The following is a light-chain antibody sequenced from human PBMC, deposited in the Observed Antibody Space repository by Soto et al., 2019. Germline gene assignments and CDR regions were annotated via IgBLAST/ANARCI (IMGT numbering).Light chain of an antibody. Sequence: QSALTQPASVSGSPGQSITISCTGTSSDVGAFNYVSWYQHLPGKAPKLMIYDVSNRPSGVSNRFSGSKSGNTASLTISGLQAEDEAHYYCSSYTSSTTLVFGGGTQLTVL. J-gene: IGLJ2*01. CDR2: DVS. CDR3: SSYTSSTTLV. CDR1: SSDVGAFNY. V-gene: IGLV2-14*03.